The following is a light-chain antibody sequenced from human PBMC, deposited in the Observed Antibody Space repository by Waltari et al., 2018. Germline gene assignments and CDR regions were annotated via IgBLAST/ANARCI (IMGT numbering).Light chain of an antibody. CDR2: DVV. J-gene: IGLJ3*02. Sequence: QSVLTQPASVSGSPGQSITISCTGTSSDVGGYDYVSWYQQSPGKAPKLIFFDVVKRPSGVSARFSASKSDTTAARTISGLQAEDEGDYYCCSYKRGATWVVGGGTALTVL. CDR3: CSYKRGATWV. V-gene: IGLV2-14*03. CDR1: SSDVGGYDY.